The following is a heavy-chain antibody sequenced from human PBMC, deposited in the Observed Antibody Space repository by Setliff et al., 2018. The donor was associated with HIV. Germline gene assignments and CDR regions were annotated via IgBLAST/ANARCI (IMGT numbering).Heavy chain of an antibody. CDR3: AKDRAGSGGSYALDF. V-gene: IGHV3-23*01. CDR2: ISGSGDKT. CDR1: GFTSNTYA. D-gene: IGHD1-26*01. Sequence: SCAASGFTSNTYAMSWVRQAPGKGLESVSAISGSGDKTYYADSVKGRFTISRDNSKNTLYLQMNSLRAEDTAIYYCAKDRAGSGGSYALDFWGHGTLVTVSS. J-gene: IGHJ4*01.